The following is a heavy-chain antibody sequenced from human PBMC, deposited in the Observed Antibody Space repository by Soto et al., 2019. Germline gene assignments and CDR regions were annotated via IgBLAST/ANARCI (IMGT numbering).Heavy chain of an antibody. D-gene: IGHD3-16*01. Sequence: SETLSLTCAVSGGSISSGGYSWSWIRQPPGKGLEWIGYIYHSGSTYYNPSLKSRVTISVDRPKNQFSLKLSSVTAADTAVYYCARVWGGSNGFDPWGQGTLVTVSS. J-gene: IGHJ5*02. CDR1: GGSISSGGYS. V-gene: IGHV4-30-2*01. CDR2: IYHSGST. CDR3: ARVWGGSNGFDP.